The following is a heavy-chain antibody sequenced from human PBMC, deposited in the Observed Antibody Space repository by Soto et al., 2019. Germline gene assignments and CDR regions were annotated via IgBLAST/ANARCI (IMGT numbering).Heavy chain of an antibody. CDR2: MNPNSGNT. V-gene: IGHV1-8*01. Sequence: ASVEVSCKASGYTFGNNDISWVRQATGQGLEWMGWMNPNSGNTGYAQKFQGRVSMTRNTSITTAYLELSSLRSDDTAIYYCARMATSGTLNWFDPWGQGTLVTVSS. CDR1: GYTFGNND. CDR3: ARMATSGTLNWFDP. J-gene: IGHJ5*02.